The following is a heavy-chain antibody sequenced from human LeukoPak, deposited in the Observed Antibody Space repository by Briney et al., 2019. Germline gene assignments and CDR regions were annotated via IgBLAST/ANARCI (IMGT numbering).Heavy chain of an antibody. CDR2: IYYSGNI. V-gene: IGHV4-39*01. Sequence: PSETLSLTCSVSGGYISSSSYYWGWIRQPPGKGLEWIGSIYYSGNIYYNPSLKSRITISVDTSKNQFSLKLNSVTAADTAVYYCARGTETTFEGGPYRRYNWFDPWGQGTLVTVSS. CDR1: GGYISSSSYY. J-gene: IGHJ5*02. CDR3: ARGTETTFEGGPYRRYNWFDP. D-gene: IGHD4-17*01.